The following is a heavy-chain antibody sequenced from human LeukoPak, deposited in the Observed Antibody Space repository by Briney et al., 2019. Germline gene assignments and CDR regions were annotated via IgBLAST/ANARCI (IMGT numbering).Heavy chain of an antibody. CDR3: ARLSRGYSQNY. V-gene: IGHV4-59*12. D-gene: IGHD5-18*01. Sequence: PSETLSLTCTVSGVSLSTYYWSWIRQPPGKGLEWIGYIYYSGSTDYNPSLKSRVTISVDTPKHHFSLTLNSVTATDTAVYYCARLSRGYSQNYWGQGTLVIVSS. CDR2: IYYSGST. J-gene: IGHJ4*02. CDR1: GVSLSTYY.